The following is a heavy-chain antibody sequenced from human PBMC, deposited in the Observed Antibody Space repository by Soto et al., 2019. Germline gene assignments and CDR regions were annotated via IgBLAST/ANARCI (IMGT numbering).Heavy chain of an antibody. CDR3: ARCCYYDSSGYYYPNWFDP. V-gene: IGHV4-30-2*01. CDR1: GGSISSGGYS. J-gene: IGHJ5*02. Sequence: QLQLQESGSGLVKPSQTLSLTCAVSGGSISSGGYSWSWVRQPPGKGLEWIGYIYHSGNTYYNPSLKSRVTISVGRSKNQFSLKLSSGTAADTAVYYCARCCYYDSSGYYYPNWFDPWGQGTLVTVSS. CDR2: IYHSGNT. D-gene: IGHD3-22*01.